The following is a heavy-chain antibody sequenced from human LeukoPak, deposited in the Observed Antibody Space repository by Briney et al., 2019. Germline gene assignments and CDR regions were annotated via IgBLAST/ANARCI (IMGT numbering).Heavy chain of an antibody. D-gene: IGHD2-8*01. CDR2: IIPIFGTA. CDR3: ARQLPSLYSWFDP. J-gene: IGHJ5*02. CDR1: GGTFSSYA. V-gene: IGHV1-69*06. Sequence: GASVKVSCKASGGTFSSYAISWVRQAPGQGLEWMGGIIPIFGTANYAQKFQGRVTITADKSTSTAYMELSSLRSEDTAVYYCARQLPSLYSWFDPWGQGTLVTVSS.